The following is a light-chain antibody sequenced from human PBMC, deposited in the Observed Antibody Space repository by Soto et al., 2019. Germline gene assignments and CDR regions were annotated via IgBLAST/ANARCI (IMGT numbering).Light chain of an antibody. J-gene: IGKJ1*01. CDR1: QSIVSY. CDR3: QQIYSIPVT. Sequence: DIQVTQSPSSLSASVGGTVNFNFPRGQSIVSYLNWYQQKPGKAPKLLIYAASTLQSGVPSRFSGSGSGTDFTLTISSVQTEDFATYYCQQIYSIPVTFGQGTKVDIK. CDR2: AAS. V-gene: IGKV1-39*01.